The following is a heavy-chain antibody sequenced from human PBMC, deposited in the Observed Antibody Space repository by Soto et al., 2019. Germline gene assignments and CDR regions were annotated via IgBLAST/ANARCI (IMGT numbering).Heavy chain of an antibody. Sequence: QVQLVQSVAEVKKPGSSVKVSFTASGGTFSSYAISWVRQAPGHGLEWMGGILPIVGTANYAQRFQGRVTITADESTSTAYMELSRLSSEDTAVYYCARGRWELGYFDYWGQGTLVTVSS. D-gene: IGHD1-26*01. CDR2: ILPIVGTA. V-gene: IGHV1-69*01. CDR1: GGTFSSYA. J-gene: IGHJ4*02. CDR3: ARGRWELGYFDY.